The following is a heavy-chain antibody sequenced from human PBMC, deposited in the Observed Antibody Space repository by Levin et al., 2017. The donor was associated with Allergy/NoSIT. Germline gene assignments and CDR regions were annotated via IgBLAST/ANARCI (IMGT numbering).Heavy chain of an antibody. D-gene: IGHD4-17*01. V-gene: IGHV3-30*02. CDR2: ITSDASHK. CDR1: GFTFSTYG. Sequence: GESLKISCEASGFTFSTYGMQWVRQAPGKGLEWVGIITSDASHKYYGDSVKGRVTISRDDSKNTVFLEMNSLRAEDTAVYYCAKGGDYDVWGTGTTVTVSS. CDR3: AKGGDYDV. J-gene: IGHJ6*04.